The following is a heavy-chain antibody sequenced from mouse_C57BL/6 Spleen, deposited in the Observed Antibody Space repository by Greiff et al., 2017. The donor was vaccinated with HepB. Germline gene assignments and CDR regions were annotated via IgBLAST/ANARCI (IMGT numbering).Heavy chain of an antibody. D-gene: IGHD2-4*01. J-gene: IGHJ3*01. CDR3: ARWGDYDGPPWFAY. V-gene: IGHV1-82*01. Sequence: QVQLQQSGPELVKPGASVKISCKASGYAFSSSWMNWVKQRPGKGLEWIGRIYPGDGDTNYNGKFKGKATLTADKSSSTAYMQLSSLTSEDSAVYFCARWGDYDGPPWFAYWGQGTLVTVSA. CDR1: GYAFSSSW. CDR2: IYPGDGDT.